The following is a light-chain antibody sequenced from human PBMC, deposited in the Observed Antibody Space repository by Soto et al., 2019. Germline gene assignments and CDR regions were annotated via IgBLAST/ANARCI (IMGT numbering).Light chain of an antibody. CDR3: QQYGSSLPWT. Sequence: DIQMTQSPSTLSASIGDRVTITCRASRNIGSWLAWYQQKAGKAPNLLIYKASRRATGIPDRFSGSGSATDFTLTIAGLEPEDFAMYYCQQYGSSLPWTFGQGTKVDIK. CDR1: RNIGSW. J-gene: IGKJ1*01. V-gene: IGKV1-5*01. CDR2: KAS.